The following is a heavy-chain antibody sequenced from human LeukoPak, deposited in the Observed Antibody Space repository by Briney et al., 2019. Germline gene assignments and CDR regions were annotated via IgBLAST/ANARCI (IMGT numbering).Heavy chain of an antibody. V-gene: IGHV3-30*02. CDR1: GFTFTKYG. CDR3: AKDAAGDTFFDS. J-gene: IGHJ4*02. CDR2: MRSDESST. D-gene: IGHD5-18*01. Sequence: GGSLRLSCAASGFTFTKYGMHWVRQAPDKGPEWVAFMRSDESSTHYADSVKGRFAISRDNSKNMLYLQMNRLRSGDTAIYYCAKDAAGDTFFDSWGQGVLVTVSS.